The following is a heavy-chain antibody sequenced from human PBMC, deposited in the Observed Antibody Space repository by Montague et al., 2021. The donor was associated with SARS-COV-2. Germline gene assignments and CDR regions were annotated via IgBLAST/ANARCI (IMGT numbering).Heavy chain of an antibody. Sequence: SLRLSCAASGFTFSYAWMSWVRQAPEKGLEWVGRFKSKNDGSTIDYAAPVKGRFYISRDDSKTTLYLQMNSLETDDTAVYYCTTDRYTGCDTKPDHFDHWGQGTLVTVSS. J-gene: IGHJ4*02. V-gene: IGHV3-15*01. CDR1: GFTFSYAW. D-gene: IGHD5-12*01. CDR2: FKSKNDGSTI. CDR3: TTDRYTGCDTKPDHFDH.